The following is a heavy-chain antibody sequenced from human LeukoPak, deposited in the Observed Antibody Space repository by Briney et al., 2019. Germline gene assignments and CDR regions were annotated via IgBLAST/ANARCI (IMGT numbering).Heavy chain of an antibody. D-gene: IGHD6-13*01. CDR2: IYYSGST. Sequence: SETLSLTCTVSGGSISSSSYFWGWIRQPPGKGLEWIGSIYYSGSTYYNPSLKSRVTISVDTSKNQFSLKLSSVTAADTAVYYCARLEAAANAIDYWGQGTLVTVSS. J-gene: IGHJ4*02. CDR3: ARLEAAANAIDY. CDR1: GGSISSSSYF. V-gene: IGHV4-39*07.